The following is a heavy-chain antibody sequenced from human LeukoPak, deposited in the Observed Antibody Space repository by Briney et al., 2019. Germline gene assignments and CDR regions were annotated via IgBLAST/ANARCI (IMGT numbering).Heavy chain of an antibody. D-gene: IGHD3-16*02. CDR2: MNQDGSVK. CDR3: ARDADRKFDY. V-gene: IGHV3-7*01. J-gene: IGHJ4*02. Sequence: EGSLRLSCAASGFTFSAYWMTWVRQAPGKGLEWVANMNQDGSVKHYVDSVEGRFTISRDNANSLYLQMNSLRAEDTAVYYCARDADRKFDYWGQGTLVTVSS. CDR1: GFTFSAYW.